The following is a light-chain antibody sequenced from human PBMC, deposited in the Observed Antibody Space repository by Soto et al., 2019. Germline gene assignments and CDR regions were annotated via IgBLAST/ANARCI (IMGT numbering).Light chain of an antibody. V-gene: IGKV1-9*01. CDR1: QGIGTY. CDR3: QQLNTWPII. J-gene: IGKJ5*01. CDR2: AAS. Sequence: IQMTQSPSTLSGSVGDRVTITCRASQGIGTYLAWYQHKAGKAPELLIYAASTLQSGVPSRFSGSGSGTEFTLTISSLQPEDFATYYCQQLNTWPIIFGQGTRLEIK.